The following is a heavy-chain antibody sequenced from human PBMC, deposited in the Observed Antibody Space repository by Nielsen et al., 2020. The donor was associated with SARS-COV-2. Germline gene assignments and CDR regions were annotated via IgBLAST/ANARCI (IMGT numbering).Heavy chain of an antibody. CDR3: ARRHFYIATRGPYFFYGMDV. CDR1: GYSFTSYW. V-gene: IGHV5-51*01. J-gene: IGHJ6*02. CDR2: IYPGDSDT. D-gene: IGHD2/OR15-2a*01. Sequence: GESLKISCKGSGYSFTSYWIGWVRQMPGKGLEWMGIIYPGDSDTRYSPSFQGHVTISADKSISTAYLQWSSLKASDTAMYYCARRHFYIATRGPYFFYGMDVWGQGTTVTVSS.